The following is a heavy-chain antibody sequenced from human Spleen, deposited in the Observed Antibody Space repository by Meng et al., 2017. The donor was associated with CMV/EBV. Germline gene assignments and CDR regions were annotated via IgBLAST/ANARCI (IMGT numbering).Heavy chain of an antibody. Sequence: QVQRQKGGDGLLKPSGTLSLTCAVAGGSISSSSYYWGWIRQPPGKGLEWIGSIYYSGSTYYNPSLKSRVTISVDTSKNQFSLKLSSVTAADTAVYYCATDGYNSQDYWGQGTLVTVSS. V-gene: IGHV4-39*07. D-gene: IGHD5-24*01. CDR1: GGSISSSSYY. CDR3: ATDGYNSQDY. CDR2: IYYSGST. J-gene: IGHJ4*02.